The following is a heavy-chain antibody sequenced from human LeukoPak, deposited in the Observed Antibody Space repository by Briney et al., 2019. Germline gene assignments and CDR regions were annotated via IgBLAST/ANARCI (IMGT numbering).Heavy chain of an antibody. V-gene: IGHV3-23*01. CDR2: ISGSGGST. D-gene: IGHD3-22*01. J-gene: IGHJ4*02. CDR1: GFTFSSYA. Sequence: PGVSLRLSCAASGFTFSSYAMSWVRQAPGKGLEWVSAISGSGGSTYYADSVKGRFTISRDNSKNTLYLQMNSLRAEDTAVYYCAKDYYDSSGFADYWGQGTLVTVSS. CDR3: AKDYYDSSGFADY.